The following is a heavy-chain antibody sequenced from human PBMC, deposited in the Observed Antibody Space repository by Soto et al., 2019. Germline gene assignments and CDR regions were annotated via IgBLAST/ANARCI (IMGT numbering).Heavy chain of an antibody. D-gene: IGHD1-7*01. J-gene: IGHJ6*02. CDR1: GGSISSGGYY. CDR3: ARDRGGWNYGSYYYGMDV. CDR2: IYYSGST. V-gene: IGHV4-31*03. Sequence: SETLSLTCTVSGGSISSGGYYWSWIRQHPGKGLEWIGYIYYSGSTYYNPSLKSRVTISVDTSKNQFSRKLSSVTAADTAVYYFARDRGGWNYGSYYYGMDVVGQGTTVTVSS.